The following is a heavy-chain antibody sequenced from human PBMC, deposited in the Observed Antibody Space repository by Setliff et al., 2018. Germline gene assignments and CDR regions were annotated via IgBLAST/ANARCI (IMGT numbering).Heavy chain of an antibody. V-gene: IGHV3-48*01. CDR2: ISTSGGTR. CDR1: GFTFSSYW. Sequence: GGSLRLSCAASGFTFSSYWMSWVRQAPGKGLEWISYISTSGGTRYYADSVKGRFTISRDNANQSLYLQMNSLRAEDTAVYYCARLALTGYDSSGYYYALEYYYYMDVWGKGTTVTVSS. CDR3: ARLALTGYDSSGYYYALEYYYYMDV. D-gene: IGHD3-22*01. J-gene: IGHJ6*03.